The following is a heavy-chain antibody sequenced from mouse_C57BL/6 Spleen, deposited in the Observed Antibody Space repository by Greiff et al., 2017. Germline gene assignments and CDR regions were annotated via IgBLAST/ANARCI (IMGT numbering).Heavy chain of an antibody. J-gene: IGHJ2*01. D-gene: IGHD2-3*01. Sequence: QVQLQQPGAELVKPGASVKLSCKASGYTFTSYWMRWVKQRPGQGLEWIGMIHPKSGSTNYNEKFKSKATLTVDKSSSTAYMQLSSLTSEDSAVYYCARDDGYYPYFDDWGQGTTLTVSS. V-gene: IGHV1-64*01. CDR1: GYTFTSYW. CDR3: ARDDGYYPYFDD. CDR2: IHPKSGST.